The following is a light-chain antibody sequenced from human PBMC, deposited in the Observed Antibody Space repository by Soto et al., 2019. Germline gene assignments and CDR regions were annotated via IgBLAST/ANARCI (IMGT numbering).Light chain of an antibody. J-gene: IGLJ2*01. Sequence: QSALTQPASVYGSPRQSITISCTGTSSDVGGYNYVSWYQQHPGKAPKLMIYDVSNRPSGVSNRFSGSKSGNTASLTISGLQAEDEADYYCSSYTSSSTLDVVFGGGTKVTVL. CDR2: DVS. CDR3: SSYTSSSTLDVV. V-gene: IGLV2-14*01. CDR1: SSDVGGYNY.